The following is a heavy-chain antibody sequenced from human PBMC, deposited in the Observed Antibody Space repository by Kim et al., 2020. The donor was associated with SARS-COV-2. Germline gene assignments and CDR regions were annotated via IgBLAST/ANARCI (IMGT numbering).Heavy chain of an antibody. CDR3: ASDFHCLDS. J-gene: IGHJ5*01. V-gene: IGHV3-74*01. CDR2: SGR. D-gene: IGHD2-21*01. Sequence: SGRTFAYSVKGRFTISRDNAKNTLYLQMNSLRAEDTAVYYCASDFHCLDSWGQGTLVSVSS.